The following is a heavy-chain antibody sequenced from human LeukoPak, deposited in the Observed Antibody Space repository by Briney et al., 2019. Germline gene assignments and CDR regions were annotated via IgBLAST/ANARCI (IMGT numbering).Heavy chain of an antibody. V-gene: IGHV3-21*01. J-gene: IGHJ3*02. CDR3: ASGYDAAFDI. CDR1: GFTFSSYS. Sequence: PRGSLRLSCAASGFTFSSYSMNWVRQAPGKGLEWVSSISSSSSYIYYADSVKGRFTISRDNAKNSLYLQMNSLRAEDTAVYYCASGYDAAFDIWGQGTMVTVSS. D-gene: IGHD2-2*01. CDR2: ISSSSSYI.